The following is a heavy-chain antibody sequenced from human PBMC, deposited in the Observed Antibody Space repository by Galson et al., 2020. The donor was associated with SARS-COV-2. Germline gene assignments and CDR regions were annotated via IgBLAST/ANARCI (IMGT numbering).Heavy chain of an antibody. V-gene: IGHV1-8*01. CDR3: ARGEAYCTSTSCYDY. CDR1: GYTFTSYD. D-gene: IGHD2-2*01. CDR2: MNPNSGNT. Sequence: ASVKVFCKASGYTFTSYDINWVRQATGQGLEWRGWMNPNSGNTGFAERFQGRVTMTRSTSLNTAYLELSGLTPEETAIYYCARGEAYCTSTSCYDYWGQGTRVTVSS. J-gene: IGHJ4*02.